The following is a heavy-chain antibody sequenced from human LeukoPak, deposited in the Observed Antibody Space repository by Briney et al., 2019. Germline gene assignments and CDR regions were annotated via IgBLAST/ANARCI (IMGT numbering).Heavy chain of an antibody. Sequence: GGSLRLSCAASGFTFSSYSMNWVRQAPGKGLEWVSFISNSSSYIYYANTVKGRFTISRDNAKNSLYLQMNSLRAEDTAVYYCARGRSVVYDFWSGYYKDAFDIWGQGTMVTVSS. CDR2: ISNSSSYI. D-gene: IGHD3-3*01. J-gene: IGHJ3*02. CDR1: GFTFSSYS. CDR3: ARGRSVVYDFWSGYYKDAFDI. V-gene: IGHV3-21*04.